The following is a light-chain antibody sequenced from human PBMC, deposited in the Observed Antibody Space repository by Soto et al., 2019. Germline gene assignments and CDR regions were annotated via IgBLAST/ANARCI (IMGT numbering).Light chain of an antibody. CDR3: SSLTSSGTRV. Sequence: QSALTQPASVSGSPGQSITISCTGTSSDVGGYNYVSWYQQHPGKAPKVMIYEVSNRPSGVSNRFSASKSGNTASLTISGLQVEDEADYYCSSLTSSGTRVFGTGTKVTVL. J-gene: IGLJ1*01. CDR1: SSDVGGYNY. CDR2: EVS. V-gene: IGLV2-14*01.